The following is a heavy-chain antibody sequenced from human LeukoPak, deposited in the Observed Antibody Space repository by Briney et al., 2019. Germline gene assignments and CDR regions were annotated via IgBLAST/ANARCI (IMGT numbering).Heavy chain of an antibody. V-gene: IGHV3-53*01. D-gene: IGHD5-24*01. CDR1: GLTVGGSY. CDR3: ASCREGYNWLDY. J-gene: IGHJ4*02. CDR2: IYRGGDT. Sequence: GGSLRLSCAASGLTVGGSYMNWVRQAPGKGLEWVSVIYRGGDTYYADSVKGRFTISRDNSKNTLYRQMNSLRAEDTAVYYCASCREGYNWLDYWGQGTRVIVSS.